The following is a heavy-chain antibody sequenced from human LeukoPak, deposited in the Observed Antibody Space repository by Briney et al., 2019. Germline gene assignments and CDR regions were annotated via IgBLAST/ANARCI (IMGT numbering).Heavy chain of an antibody. Sequence: GGSLRLSCAASGFTFSSYAMSWVRQAPGKGLEWDSAISGSGGSTYYADSVKGRFTISRDNSKNTLYLQMNSLRAEDTAVYYCAKGPEGRWLQLLGYFQHWGQGTLVTVSS. CDR3: AKGPEGRWLQLLGYFQH. CDR2: ISGSGGST. CDR1: GFTFSSYA. V-gene: IGHV3-23*01. J-gene: IGHJ1*01. D-gene: IGHD5-24*01.